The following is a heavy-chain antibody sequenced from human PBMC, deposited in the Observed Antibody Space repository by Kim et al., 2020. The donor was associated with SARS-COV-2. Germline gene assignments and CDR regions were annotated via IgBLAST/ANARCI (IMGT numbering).Heavy chain of an antibody. J-gene: IGHJ6*02. CDR3: ARTGYYYDSSGHLGYFYYYGLDG. Sequence: ASVKVSCKASGYTFTSYDINWVRQAAGQGLEWMGWMNPNSGDTGYAQKFQGRVTMTRNNSISTAYMELSSLRSEDTAFYYCARTGYYYDSSGHLGYFYYYGLDGWGQGTTVTVSS. CDR1: GYTFTSYD. D-gene: IGHD3-22*01. CDR2: MNPNSGDT. V-gene: IGHV1-8*01.